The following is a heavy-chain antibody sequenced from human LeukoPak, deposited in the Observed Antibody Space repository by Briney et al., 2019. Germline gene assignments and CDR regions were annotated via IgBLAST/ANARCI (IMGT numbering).Heavy chain of an antibody. Sequence: SETLSLTCAVYGGSFSGYYWSWIRQPPGKGLEWIGEINHSGSTNYNPSLKSRVTISVDTSKNQFSLKLSSVTAADTAVYYCARVSIFGVAIRRGWFDPWGQGTLVTVSS. V-gene: IGHV4-34*01. D-gene: IGHD3-3*01. CDR1: GGSFSGYY. CDR2: INHSGST. CDR3: ARVSIFGVAIRRGWFDP. J-gene: IGHJ5*02.